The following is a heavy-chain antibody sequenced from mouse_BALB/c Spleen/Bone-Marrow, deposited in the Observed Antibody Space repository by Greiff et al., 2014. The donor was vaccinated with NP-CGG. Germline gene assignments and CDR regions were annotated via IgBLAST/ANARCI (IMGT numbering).Heavy chain of an antibody. CDR1: GHAFSSYW. V-gene: IGHV1-80*01. CDR2: IYPGDGDT. J-gene: IGHJ4*01. CDR3: ARWLPAMDY. D-gene: IGHD2-2*01. Sequence: QVQLQQSGAELVRPGSSVKISCKASGHAFSSYWMSWVKQRPGQGLEWIGQIYPGDGDTNYNGKFKGKATLTADKSSSTAYMQLSSLTSEDSAVYFCARWLPAMDYWGQGTSVTVSS.